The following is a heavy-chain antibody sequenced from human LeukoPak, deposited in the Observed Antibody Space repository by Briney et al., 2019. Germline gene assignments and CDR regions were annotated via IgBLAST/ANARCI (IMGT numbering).Heavy chain of an antibody. J-gene: IGHJ4*02. CDR3: AKGTRKLTTVTTVDYFDY. Sequence: GGSLRLLCAASGFTFSSYSMNWVRQARGRGLEWVSYISSSSSTIYYADSVKGRFTISRDNAKNSLYLQMNSLRAEDTAVYYCAKGTRKLTTVTTVDYFDYWGQGTLVTVSS. CDR1: GFTFSSYS. V-gene: IGHV3-48*04. CDR2: ISSSSSTI. D-gene: IGHD4-11*01.